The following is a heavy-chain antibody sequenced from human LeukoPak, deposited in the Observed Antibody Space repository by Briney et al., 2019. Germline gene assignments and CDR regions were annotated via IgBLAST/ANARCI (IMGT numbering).Heavy chain of an antibody. V-gene: IGHV3-7*01. D-gene: IGHD3-10*02. CDR3: AELGITMIGGV. CDR1: GFTFSSYW. CDR2: IKQDVSDK. Sequence: PGGSLRLSCAASGFTFSSYWMSWVRQAPGKGLEWVANIKQDVSDKYYVDSVKGRFTISRDNAKNSLYLQMNSLRAEDTAVYYCAELGITMIGGVWGKGTTVTISS. J-gene: IGHJ6*04.